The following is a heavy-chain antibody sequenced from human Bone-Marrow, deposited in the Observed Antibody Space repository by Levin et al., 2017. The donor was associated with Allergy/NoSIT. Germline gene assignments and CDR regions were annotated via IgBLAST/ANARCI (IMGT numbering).Heavy chain of an antibody. CDR2: ISPSMRTT. CDR1: GYTFTSYG. Sequence: GESLKISCKASGYTFTSYGLTWIRQAPGQGLEWMGWISPSMRTTNYAQKFRDRIFMTTDTSTNTAYMELTTLTSDDTAVYYCARAYSGYDSGGGYWGQGTLVTVSS. D-gene: IGHD5-12*01. V-gene: IGHV1-18*01. J-gene: IGHJ4*02. CDR3: ARAYSGYDSGGGY.